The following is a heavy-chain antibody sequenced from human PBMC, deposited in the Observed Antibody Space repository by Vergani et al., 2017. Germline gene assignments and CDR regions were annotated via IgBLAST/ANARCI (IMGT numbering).Heavy chain of an antibody. J-gene: IGHJ5*02. CDR2: IYYSGST. CDR1: GGSISSYY. Sequence: QVQLQESGPGLVKPSETLSLTCTVSGGSISSYYWSWIRQPPGKGLEWIGYIYYSGSTNYNPSLKSRVTISVDTSKNQFSLKLSSVTAADTAVYYCARQISDIVVVPGANWFDPWGQGTLVTVSS. V-gene: IGHV4-59*01. D-gene: IGHD2-2*01. CDR3: ARQISDIVVVPGANWFDP.